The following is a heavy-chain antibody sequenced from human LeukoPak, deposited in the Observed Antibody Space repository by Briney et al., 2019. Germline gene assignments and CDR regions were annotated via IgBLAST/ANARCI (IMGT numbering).Heavy chain of an antibody. D-gene: IGHD3-22*01. CDR1: GFTFSSYA. J-gene: IGHJ4*02. V-gene: IGHV3-23*01. CDR3: AKDGGITMIVVVITTSFDY. CDR2: ISGSGGST. Sequence: GGSLRLSCAASGFTFSSYAMSWVRQAPGKGLEWVSAISGSGGSTYYADSVKGRFTISRDNSKNTLYLQMNSLRAEDTAVYYCAKDGGITMIVVVITTSFDYWGQGTLVTVSS.